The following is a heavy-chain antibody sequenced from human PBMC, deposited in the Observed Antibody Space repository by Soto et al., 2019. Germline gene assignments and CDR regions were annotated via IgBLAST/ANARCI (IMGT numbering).Heavy chain of an antibody. CDR1: GYSVSSNSAA. J-gene: IGHJ6*02. V-gene: IGHV6-1*01. CDR2: TYYRSKWYN. CDR3: ARGVQVRYCSSTSCYYYYYGMDV. Sequence: TLSLTCAISGYSVSSNSAAWNWIRQSPSRGLEWLGRTYYRSKWYNDYAVSVKSRITINPDTSKNQFSLQLNSVTPEDTAVYYCARGVQVRYCSSTSCYYYYYGMDVWGQGTTVTVSS. D-gene: IGHD2-2*01.